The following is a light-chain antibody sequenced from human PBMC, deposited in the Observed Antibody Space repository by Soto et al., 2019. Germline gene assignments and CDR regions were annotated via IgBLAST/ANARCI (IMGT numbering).Light chain of an antibody. J-gene: IGKJ1*01. Sequence: IVLSKSPTSLTVSPGERVTLSCRASQSVGRNLAWYHQQPGQAPRLLIYDASSRATGVPARFSGSGSGTEFTLTISSLQSEDFAVYYCQQYGSSGTFGQGTKVDIK. CDR1: QSVGRN. V-gene: IGKV3-15*01. CDR2: DAS. CDR3: QQYGSSGT.